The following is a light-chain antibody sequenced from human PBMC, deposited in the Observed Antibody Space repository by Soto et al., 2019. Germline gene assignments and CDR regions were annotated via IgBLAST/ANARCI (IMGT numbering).Light chain of an antibody. J-gene: IGLJ3*02. CDR2: NVN. V-gene: IGLV2-11*01. Sequence: SALIQPPSVSGPPGQAVTISCTGTSSDVGSYDYVSWYQQHPGTVPKPMMYNVNTQPSGVPDRFSGSKSGKMASMTISGLQAEDEADYYWYSYTSSATNWVFGGGTKVTVL. CDR3: YSYTSSATNWV. CDR1: SSDVGSYDY.